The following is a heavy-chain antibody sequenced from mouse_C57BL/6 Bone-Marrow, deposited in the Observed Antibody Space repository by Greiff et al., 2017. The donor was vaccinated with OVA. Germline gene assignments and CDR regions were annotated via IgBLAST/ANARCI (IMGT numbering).Heavy chain of an antibody. J-gene: IGHJ2*01. CDR1: GYTFTSYS. Sequence: QVQLQQSGAELARPGASVKMSCKASGYTFTSYSMHWVKQRPGQGLEWIGYINPSSGYTKYNQKFKDKATLTADKSSSTAYMQLSSLTSEDSAIYYCAYYGDNEEDYWGQGTTLTVSS. V-gene: IGHV1-4*01. CDR3: AYYGDNEEDY. CDR2: INPSSGYT. D-gene: IGHD2-13*01.